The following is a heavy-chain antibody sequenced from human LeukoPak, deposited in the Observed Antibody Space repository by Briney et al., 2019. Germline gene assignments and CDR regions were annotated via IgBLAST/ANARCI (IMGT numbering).Heavy chain of an antibody. J-gene: IGHJ6*04. V-gene: IGHV3-30*18. D-gene: IGHD1-1*01. Sequence: PGRSLRLSCVASGFIFSDYGIQWVRQAPGNGLEWVAVIAYDGNNTYYGDSVRGRFTISRDNSKKMVYLEMNSLRVEDTAVYYCAKTGMLRRVGYLDVWGKGTAVIVSS. CDR1: GFIFSDYG. CDR3: AKTGMLRRVGYLDV. CDR2: IAYDGNNT.